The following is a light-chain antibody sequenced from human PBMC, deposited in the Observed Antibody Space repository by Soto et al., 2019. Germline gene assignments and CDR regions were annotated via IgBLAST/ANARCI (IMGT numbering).Light chain of an antibody. CDR1: QSVSSN. CDR2: DAS. Sequence: EIVMTQSPATLSVSPGERVTLSCRASQSVSSNLAWYQQKPGQTPRLLIYDASTGATGIPARFSGSGSGTEFTLTISSLQSEDFAVYYWQQYNNWPRTFGQGTKVDIK. V-gene: IGKV3-15*01. CDR3: QQYNNWPRT. J-gene: IGKJ1*01.